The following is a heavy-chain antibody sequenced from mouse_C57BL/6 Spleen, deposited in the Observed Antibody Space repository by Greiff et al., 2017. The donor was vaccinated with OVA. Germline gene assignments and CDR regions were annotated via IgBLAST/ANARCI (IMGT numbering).Heavy chain of an antibody. V-gene: IGHV3-6*01. Sequence: EVQLVESGPGLVKPSQSLSLTCSVTGYSITSGYYWNWIRQFPGNKLEWMGYISYDGSNNYNPSLKNRIPITRDTSKNQFFLKLNSVTTEDTATYYCALGSYWYFDVWGTGTTVTVSS. CDR3: ALGSYWYFDV. CDR1: GYSITSGYY. D-gene: IGHD1-1*01. J-gene: IGHJ1*03. CDR2: ISYDGSN.